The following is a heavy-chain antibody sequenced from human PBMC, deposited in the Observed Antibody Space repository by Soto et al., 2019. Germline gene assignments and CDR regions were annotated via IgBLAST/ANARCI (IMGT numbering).Heavy chain of an antibody. CDR1: GFTFSIYA. V-gene: IGHV3-30*18. D-gene: IGHD2-15*01. CDR3: AKDRCPGSLSLRDPFYY. J-gene: IGHJ4*02. CDR2: ISYDGTKT. Sequence: QVQLVESGGGVVQPGRSLRVSCAASGFTFSIYAMHWVRQAPGTGLEWVAVISYDGTKTYYADSVKGRFTISRDNCKNTVYLQLKSLRPGDTAGYYSAKDRCPGSLSLRDPFYYGGQGSGVMVSS.